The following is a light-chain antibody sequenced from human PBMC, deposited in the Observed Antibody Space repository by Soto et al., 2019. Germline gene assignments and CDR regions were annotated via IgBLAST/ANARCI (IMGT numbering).Light chain of an antibody. CDR3: SSFTSSMPNV. V-gene: IGLV2-14*01. CDR1: SSEVGGYDY. CDR2: DVN. J-gene: IGLJ1*01. Sequence: LTQPFSLCGCRGQSITTSCTGNSSEVGGYDYVYWHQQLPGKAPKLLIYDVNNRPSGVSHRFSGSKSGNTASLTISGLQAADEADYFCSSFTSSMPNVFGSGTKVTVL.